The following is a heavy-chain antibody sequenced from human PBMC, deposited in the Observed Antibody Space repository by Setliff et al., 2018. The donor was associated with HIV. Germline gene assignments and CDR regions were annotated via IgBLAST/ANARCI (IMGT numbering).Heavy chain of an antibody. Sequence: PGGSLRLSCAASGFNFDEYAMHWVRQIPGKGLEWVCLIAWDGVSIFYTDSVRGRFTVSRDNSKNSLYLQMNSLRTEDTALYHCVKDSEIFGAPYGLDVWGPGTTVTVSS. D-gene: IGHD3-10*01. V-gene: IGHV3-43D*04. CDR2: IAWDGVSI. J-gene: IGHJ6*02. CDR3: VKDSEIFGAPYGLDV. CDR1: GFNFDEYA.